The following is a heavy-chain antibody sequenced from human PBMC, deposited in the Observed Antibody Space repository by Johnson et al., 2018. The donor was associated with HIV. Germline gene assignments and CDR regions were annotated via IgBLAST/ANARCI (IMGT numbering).Heavy chain of an antibody. V-gene: IGHV3-53*01. CDR3: ASHYDSSVVDAFDV. CDR2: IYSGGST. Sequence: EVQLVESGGGVVQPGRSLRLSCAASGFTVSSNYMNWVRQPPGKGLEWVSVIYSGGSTYYADSVKGRFTISRDNSKNTLYLQMNSLRAEDTAVYYCASHYDSSVVDAFDVWGQGTMVTVSS. J-gene: IGHJ3*01. D-gene: IGHD3-22*01. CDR1: GFTVSSNY.